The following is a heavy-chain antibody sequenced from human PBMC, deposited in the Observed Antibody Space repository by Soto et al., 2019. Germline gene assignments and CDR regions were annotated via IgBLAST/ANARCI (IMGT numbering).Heavy chain of an antibody. CDR2: IYPHDSDT. CDR3: ARRLDNTLDF. CDR1: GYNFATYW. V-gene: IGHV5-51*01. Sequence: GESLKISCKGSGYNFATYWIGWVRQMPGKGLEWMGIIYPHDSDTRDSPSFQGQATISADKSISTAYLQWSSLKASDTAIYYCARRLDNTLDFWGQGTLVTVAS. J-gene: IGHJ4*02. D-gene: IGHD1-20*01.